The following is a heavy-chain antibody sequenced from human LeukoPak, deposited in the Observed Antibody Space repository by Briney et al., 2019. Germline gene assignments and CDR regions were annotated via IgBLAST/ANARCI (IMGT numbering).Heavy chain of an antibody. D-gene: IGHD2-8*02. V-gene: IGHV4-61*01. Sequence: SETLSLTCTVSGGSLSSGLYYWSWIRQPPGKGLEWIGYIYYSGSTNYNPSLKSRVTMSVETSKNQFSLKVTSVNAADTAVYYCARGYCTGGVCPDGFDIWGQGTMVTVSS. CDR1: GGSLSSGLYY. CDR3: ARGYCTGGVCPDGFDI. CDR2: IYYSGST. J-gene: IGHJ3*02.